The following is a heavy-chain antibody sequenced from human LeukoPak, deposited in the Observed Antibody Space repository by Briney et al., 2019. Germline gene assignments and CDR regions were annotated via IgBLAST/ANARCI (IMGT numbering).Heavy chain of an antibody. J-gene: IGHJ4*02. CDR3: SRGGLVGATTLFDY. V-gene: IGHV3-13*01. CDR1: GFTFSSYD. Sequence: GGSLRLSCAASGFTFSSYDMHWVRQATGKGLEWVSAIGTAGDTCYPGSVKGRFTISRENAKNSLYLQMNSLRAGDTAVYYCSRGGLVGATTLFDYWGQGALVTVSS. D-gene: IGHD1-26*01. CDR2: IGTAGDT.